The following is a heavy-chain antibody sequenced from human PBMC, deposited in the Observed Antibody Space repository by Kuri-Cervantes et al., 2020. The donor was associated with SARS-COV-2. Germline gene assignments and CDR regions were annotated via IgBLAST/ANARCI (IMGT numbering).Heavy chain of an antibody. V-gene: IGHV4-59*08. CDR3: ATLPGRGDYYTSGTVSDN. Sequence: GSLRLSCTVSGGSISSYYWSWIRQPPGKGLEWIGYIYYSGSTNYNPSLKSRVTISVDTSKNHFSLRLSSLTAADAAVYYCATLPGRGDYYTSGTVSDNWGQGTLVTVSS. D-gene: IGHD3-10*01. CDR1: GGSISSYY. CDR2: IYYSGST. J-gene: IGHJ4*02.